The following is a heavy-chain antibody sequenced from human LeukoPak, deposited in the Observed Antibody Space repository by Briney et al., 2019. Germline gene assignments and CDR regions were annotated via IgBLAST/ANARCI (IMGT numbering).Heavy chain of an antibody. V-gene: IGHV3-23*01. CDR2: ISGSGGST. CDR1: GFTFSSYA. J-gene: IGHJ4*02. CDR3: AKDREISSGWYSAFDY. D-gene: IGHD6-19*01. Sequence: PGGSLRLSCAASGFTFSSYAMSWVRQAPGKGLEWVSAISGSGGSTYYADSVKGRFTISRDNSKNTLYLQMNSLRAEDTAVYYCAKDREISSGWYSAFDYWGQGTLVTVSS.